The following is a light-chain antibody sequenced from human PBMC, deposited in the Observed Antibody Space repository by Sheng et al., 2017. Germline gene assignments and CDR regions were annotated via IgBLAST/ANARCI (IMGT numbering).Light chain of an antibody. Sequence: EIALTQSPGTLSLSPGERATLSCRTSQSLSSSHLAWFQQRPGQAPRLLIYDATIRATDIPDRFSGSGSGTDFSLTISRLEPEDFAVYYCHRYGSPWTFGQGTKVEI. CDR2: DAT. J-gene: IGKJ1*01. CDR1: QSLSSSH. V-gene: IGKV3-20*01. CDR3: HRYGSPWT.